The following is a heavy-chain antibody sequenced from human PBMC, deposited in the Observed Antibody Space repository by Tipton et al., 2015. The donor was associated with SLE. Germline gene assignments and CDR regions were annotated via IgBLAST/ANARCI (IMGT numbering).Heavy chain of an antibody. CDR2: MYLSGST. V-gene: IGHV4-61*02. CDR1: GGSISSSSYY. CDR3: ATFFGHSSASPDALDI. J-gene: IGHJ3*02. Sequence: TLSLTCTVSGGSISSSSYYWGWIRQPAGKGLEWVGRMYLSGSTNYNPSLKSRVTMSVDTSRNQFSLTLSSVTAADTAVYYCATFFGHSSASPDALDIWGQGTMVTVSS. D-gene: IGHD6-6*01.